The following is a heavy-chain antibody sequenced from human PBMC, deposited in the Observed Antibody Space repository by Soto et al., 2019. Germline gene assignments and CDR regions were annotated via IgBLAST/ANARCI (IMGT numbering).Heavy chain of an antibody. Sequence: PSETLSLTCAVYGGSFSGYYWSWIRQPPGKGPEWIGEINHSGSTNYNPSLKSRVTISVDTSKNQFSLKLSSVTAADTAVYYCAGLKNHVWGSYRRNHYYFDYWGQGTLVTVSS. D-gene: IGHD3-16*02. CDR2: INHSGST. V-gene: IGHV4-34*01. J-gene: IGHJ4*02. CDR3: AGLKNHVWGSYRRNHYYFDY. CDR1: GGSFSGYY.